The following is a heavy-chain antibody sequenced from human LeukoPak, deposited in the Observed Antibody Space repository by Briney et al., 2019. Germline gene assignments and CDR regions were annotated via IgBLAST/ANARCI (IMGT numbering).Heavy chain of an antibody. CDR3: ARTTSFTASGYDY. J-gene: IGHJ4*02. Sequence: ASVKVSCKASGYTFTNYHINWVRQATAQGHGLKGWMNPNNGDSGYAQKFQGRVTITRDTSISTSYMELRSLRSDDTAVYFCARTTSFTASGYDYWGQGTLVTVSS. D-gene: IGHD6-25*01. CDR1: GYTFTNYH. V-gene: IGHV1-8*03. CDR2: MNPNNGDS.